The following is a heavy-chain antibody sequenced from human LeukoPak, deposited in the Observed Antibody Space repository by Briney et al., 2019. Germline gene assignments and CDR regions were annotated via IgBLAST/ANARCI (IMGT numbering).Heavy chain of an antibody. V-gene: IGHV3-23*01. Sequence: GGSLSLSCAASGFSFNTYSMSWVRQAPRKGLEWVSIIYPSGDTIYYADSVKGRFIISRDNSKNTLYLQMYSLRAEDTAVYYCAKDQSPDSGYDIDSWGQGTLVTVSS. CDR2: IYPSGDTI. CDR3: AKDQSPDSGYDIDS. J-gene: IGHJ4*02. D-gene: IGHD5-12*01. CDR1: GFSFNTYS.